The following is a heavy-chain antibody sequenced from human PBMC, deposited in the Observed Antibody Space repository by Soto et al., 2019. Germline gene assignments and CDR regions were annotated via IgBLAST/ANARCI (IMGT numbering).Heavy chain of an antibody. V-gene: IGHV3-66*01. D-gene: IGHD2-15*01. J-gene: IGHJ6*04. Sequence: EVHLVESGGGLVQPGGSLRLSCAASGFTVSSKYMSWVRQAPGKGLEWVSLIQSGGPTYYADSVKGRFTISRXTSXXXXXXXXXXXXXXXXXXXXXXRDDVLCDGGRCYGVPLDVWGKGTTVTVSS. CDR2: IQSGGPT. CDR3: XRDDVLCDGGRCYGVPLDV. CDR1: GFTVSSKY.